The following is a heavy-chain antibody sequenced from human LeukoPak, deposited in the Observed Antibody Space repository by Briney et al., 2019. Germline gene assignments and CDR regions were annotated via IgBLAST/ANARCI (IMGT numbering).Heavy chain of an antibody. J-gene: IGHJ6*03. Sequence: GGSLRLSCAASGFTFSSYAMSCVRHAPGEGVEWVSAISGSGGSTYYADSVKGGFTISRDNSKNTLYLQMNSLQAETTAVYYCRKRFTRVRNYYMYVWGKGTTVTVSS. D-gene: IGHD2-21*01. CDR2: ISGSGGST. V-gene: IGHV3-23*01. CDR3: RKRFTRVRNYYMYV. CDR1: GFTFSSYA.